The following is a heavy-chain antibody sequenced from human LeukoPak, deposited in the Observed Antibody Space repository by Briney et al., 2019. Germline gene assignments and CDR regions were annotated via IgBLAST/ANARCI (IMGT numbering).Heavy chain of an antibody. J-gene: IGHJ3*02. V-gene: IGHV4-59*08. CDR3: AAIGSLHDAFDI. CDR1: GGSISSYY. Sequence: SETLPLTCTVSGGSISSYYWSWIRQPPGKGLEWIGYIYYSGSTNYDPSLKSRVTISVDTSKNQFSLKLSSVTAADTAVYYWAAIGSLHDAFDIWGQGTMVTVSS. CDR2: IYYSGST.